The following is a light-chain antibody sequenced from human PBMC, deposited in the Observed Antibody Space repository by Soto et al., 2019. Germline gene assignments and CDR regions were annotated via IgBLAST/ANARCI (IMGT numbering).Light chain of an antibody. CDR2: AAS. CDR3: QQANSFPWT. V-gene: IGKV1D-12*01. Sequence: DIQMTQSPSSVSASVGDRVTITCRASQGISSWLVWYQQKPGKAPNLLIYAASSLQSGVPSRFSGSGSGTDFTLTISSLQPEDFATYYCQQANSFPWTFGQGTKVEIK. CDR1: QGISSW. J-gene: IGKJ1*01.